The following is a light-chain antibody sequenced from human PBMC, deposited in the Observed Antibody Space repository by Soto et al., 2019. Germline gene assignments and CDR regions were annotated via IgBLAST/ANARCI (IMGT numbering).Light chain of an antibody. CDR1: QSVLYSSNNKNY. CDR2: WAS. V-gene: IGKV4-1*01. J-gene: IGKJ3*01. Sequence: DIVMTQSPDSLAVSLGERATINCKSSQSVLYSSNNKNYLAWYQQKPGRPPKLLIYWASTRESGVPDRFSGSGSGTDFTLTISSLQAEDVAVYYCQQYYITPLTFGPGTKVDIK. CDR3: QQYYITPLT.